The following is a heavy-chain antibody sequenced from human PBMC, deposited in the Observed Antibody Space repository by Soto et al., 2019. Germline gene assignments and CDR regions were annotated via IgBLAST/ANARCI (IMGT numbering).Heavy chain of an antibody. V-gene: IGHV3-23*01. CDR2: ISGSGGST. Sequence: GGSLRLSCAASGFTFSSYAMSWVRQAPGKGLEWVSAISGSGGSTYYADSVKGRFTISRDNSKNTLYLQMNSLRAEDTSVYYCAKRGDGLYCSSTSCYYYYYYLDVWGQGTTVTVSS. D-gene: IGHD2-2*01. CDR1: GFTFSSYA. CDR3: AKRGDGLYCSSTSCYYYYYYLDV. J-gene: IGHJ6*03.